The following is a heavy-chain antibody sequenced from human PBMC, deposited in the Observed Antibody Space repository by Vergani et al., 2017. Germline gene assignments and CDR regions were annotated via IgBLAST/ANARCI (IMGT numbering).Heavy chain of an antibody. CDR3: AKMRRYCSGGSCYSGPFDY. D-gene: IGHD2-15*01. V-gene: IGHV1-69*01. CDR2: IIPIFGTA. CDR1: GGTFSSYA. Sequence: QVQLVQSGAEVKKPGSSVKVSCKASGGTFSSYAISWVRQAPGQGLEWMGGIIPIFGTANYAQKFQGRVTITADESTSTAYMELSSLRSEDTAVYYCAKMRRYCSGGSCYSGPFDYWGQGTLVTVSS. J-gene: IGHJ4*02.